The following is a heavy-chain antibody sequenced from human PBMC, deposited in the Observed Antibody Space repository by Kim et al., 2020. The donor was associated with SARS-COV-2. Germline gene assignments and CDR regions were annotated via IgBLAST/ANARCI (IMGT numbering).Heavy chain of an antibody. CDR2: ISGSGGST. CDR1: GFTFSSYA. J-gene: IGHJ1*01. D-gene: IGHD3-22*01. V-gene: IGHV3-23*01. Sequence: GGSLRLSCAASGFTFSSYAMSWVRQAPGKGLEWVSAISGSGGSTYYADSVKGRFTISRDNSKNTLYLQMNSLRAEDTAVYYCAKERGGGVVIPLRYFQHWGQGTLVTVSS. CDR3: AKERGGGVVIPLRYFQH.